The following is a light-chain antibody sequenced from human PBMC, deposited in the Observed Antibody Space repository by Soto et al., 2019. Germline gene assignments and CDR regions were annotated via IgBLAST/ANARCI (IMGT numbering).Light chain of an antibody. CDR2: DAS. Sequence: DIQMTQSPSSLSASVGDRVTITCRASQSISNYLNWYQQKPGKAPKLLIYDASSLQSGVPSSFSGSGSGTYFTPPISSLQSEDFASYYCQQSYTTPITFGQGTRLEIK. CDR1: QSISNY. V-gene: IGKV1-39*01. J-gene: IGKJ5*01. CDR3: QQSYTTPIT.